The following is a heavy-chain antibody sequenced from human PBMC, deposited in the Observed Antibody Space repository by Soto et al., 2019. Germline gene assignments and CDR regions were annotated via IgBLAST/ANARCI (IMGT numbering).Heavy chain of an antibody. J-gene: IGHJ4*02. V-gene: IGHV4-59*01. D-gene: IGHD3-10*01. CDR1: GGSMSEYF. CDR2: IYYLGST. CDR3: ASDGYDGSGSPYPAY. Sequence: PSETLSLTCSVSGGSMSEYFWSWIRQSPGKGLEWIGYIYYLGSTDYNPSLKSRVTISVDTSKRQFSLRLTSVTAADTAVYYCASDGYDGSGSPYPAYWGPGTQVTVSS.